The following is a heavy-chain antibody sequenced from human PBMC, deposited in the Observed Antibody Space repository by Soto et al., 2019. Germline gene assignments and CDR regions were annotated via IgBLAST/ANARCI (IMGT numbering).Heavy chain of an antibody. CDR1: GYSFTSYW. Sequence: PGESRKISCKGSGYSFTSYWISWVRQMPGKRLEWMGRIDASDSSANYSPSFQGYVTISADKSISTAYLQWSSRKASDTAMYYCAKATGMDVGGQGTTVTVSS. CDR2: IDASDSSA. CDR3: AKATGMDV. V-gene: IGHV5-10-1*01. J-gene: IGHJ6*02.